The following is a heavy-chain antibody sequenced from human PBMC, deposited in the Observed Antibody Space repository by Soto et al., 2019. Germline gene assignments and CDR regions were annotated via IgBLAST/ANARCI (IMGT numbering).Heavy chain of an antibody. CDR2: IIPIFGTA. D-gene: IGHD3-22*01. V-gene: IGHV1-69*06. CDR1: GGTFSSYA. CDR3: ARERGRTYYYDSSGYSAITNWFDP. Sequence: SVKVSCKASGGTFSSYAISWVRQAPGQGLEWMGGIIPIFGTANYAQKFQGRVTITADKSTSTAYMELSSLRSEDTAVYYCARERGRTYYYDSSGYSAITNWFDPWGQGTLVTVSS. J-gene: IGHJ5*02.